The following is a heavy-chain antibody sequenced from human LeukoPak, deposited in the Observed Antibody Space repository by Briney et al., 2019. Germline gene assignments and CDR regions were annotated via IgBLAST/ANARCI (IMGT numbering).Heavy chain of an antibody. J-gene: IGHJ4*02. CDR1: GYTFSSYG. Sequence: GGSLRLSCAVSGYTFSSYGMHWVRQAPGKGLEWVAFIRYDGSNKYYADSVKGRFTISRDNSKNTLYLQMNSLRAEDTAVYYCAKDDYYDSSGYYYEAGGYWGQGTLVTVSS. V-gene: IGHV3-30*02. CDR3: AKDDYYDSSGYYYEAGGY. D-gene: IGHD3-22*01. CDR2: IRYDGSNK.